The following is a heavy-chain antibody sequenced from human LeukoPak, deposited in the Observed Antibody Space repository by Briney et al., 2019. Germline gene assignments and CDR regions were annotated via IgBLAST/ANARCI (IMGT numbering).Heavy chain of an antibody. CDR2: ISAYNGNT. Sequence: GASVKVSCKASGYTFTSYGISWVRQAPGQGLEWMGWISAYNGNTNYAQKLQGRVTMTTDTSTSTAYMELSSLRSEDTAVYYCARDLSSSGYYPYYFDYWGQGTLVTVSS. CDR3: ARDLSSSGYYPYYFDY. D-gene: IGHD3-22*01. CDR1: GYTFTSYG. V-gene: IGHV1-18*01. J-gene: IGHJ4*02.